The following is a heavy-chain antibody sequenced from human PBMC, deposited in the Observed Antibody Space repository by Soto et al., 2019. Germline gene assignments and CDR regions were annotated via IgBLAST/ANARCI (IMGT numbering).Heavy chain of an antibody. CDR3: VGRSYVSRLFDP. D-gene: IGHD3-16*01. J-gene: IGHJ5*02. CDR2: IYYSGST. CDR1: GGSISSSSYY. Sequence: SETLSLTCTVSGGSISSSSYYWGWIRQPPGKGLEWIGSIYYSGSTYYNPSLKSRVTISVDTSKNQFSLKLSSVTAADTAVYYCVGRSYVSRLFDPWGQGTLVTVSS. V-gene: IGHV4-39*01.